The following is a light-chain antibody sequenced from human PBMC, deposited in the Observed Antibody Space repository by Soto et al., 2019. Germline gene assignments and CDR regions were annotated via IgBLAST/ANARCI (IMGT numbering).Light chain of an antibody. V-gene: IGKV1-6*01. J-gene: IGKJ1*01. CDR1: QGIGND. Sequence: AIQMTQSPSSLSASIGDRVTITCRASQGIGNDLGWYQQKPGKAPELLIYGASTLESGVPSRFSGSGSGTDFTLTISSQQPEDFATYYCLQDYNYPRTFGQGTKVEIK. CDR2: GAS. CDR3: LQDYNYPRT.